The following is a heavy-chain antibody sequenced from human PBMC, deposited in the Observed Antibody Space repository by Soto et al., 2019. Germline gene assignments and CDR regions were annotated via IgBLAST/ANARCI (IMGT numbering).Heavy chain of an antibody. Sequence: PSETLSLTCTVSGGSISSYYWSWIRQPPGKGLEWIGYIYYSGSTNYNPSLKSRVTISVDTSKNQFSLKLSSVTAADTAVYYCARLELLWFGPNWFDPWGQGTLVTVS. J-gene: IGHJ5*02. V-gene: IGHV4-59*08. D-gene: IGHD3-10*01. CDR2: IYYSGST. CDR1: GGSISSYY. CDR3: ARLELLWFGPNWFDP.